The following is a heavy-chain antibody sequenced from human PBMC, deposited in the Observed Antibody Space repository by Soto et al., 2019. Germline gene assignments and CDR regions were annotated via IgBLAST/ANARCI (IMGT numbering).Heavy chain of an antibody. CDR1: GGSISSSSYY. D-gene: IGHD3-22*01. CDR3: ASQPYDSSANFDY. Sequence: SETLSLTCTVSGGSISSSSYYWGWIRQPPGKGLEWIGSIYYSGKTYYNPSLKSRVTISVDTSKNHFSLKLSSVTAADTTVYYCASQPYDSSANFDYWGQGTLVTVSS. V-gene: IGHV4-39*02. CDR2: IYYSGKT. J-gene: IGHJ4*02.